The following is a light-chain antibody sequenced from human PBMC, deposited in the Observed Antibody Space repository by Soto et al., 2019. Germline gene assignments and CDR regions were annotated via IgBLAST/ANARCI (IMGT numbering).Light chain of an antibody. CDR1: SGDVGGYNY. CDR3: ISYKSGRDRSWV. V-gene: IGLV2-14*03. CDR2: EVN. J-gene: IGLJ3*02. Sequence: QSALTQPASVSGSPGQSITISCTGTSGDVGGYNYVSWYQQYPGKAPNLIIFEVNNRPSGVSNRFSGSKSGNTASLIISGLQAEDEADYYCISYKSGRDRSWVFGGGTKLTVL.